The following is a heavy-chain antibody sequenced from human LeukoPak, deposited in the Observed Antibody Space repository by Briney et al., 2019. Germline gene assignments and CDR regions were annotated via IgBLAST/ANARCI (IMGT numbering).Heavy chain of an antibody. V-gene: IGHV1-2*02. CDR2: INPNSGGT. J-gene: IGHJ4*02. CDR3: ARGAPGYSSGWTDY. D-gene: IGHD6-19*01. CDR1: GYTFTGYY. Sequence: GASVKVSCKASGYTFTGYYMHWVRQAPGQGLEWMGWINPNSGGTNYAQKFQGRVTMTRDTSISTAYMELSRLRSDDTAVYHCARGAPGYSSGWTDYWGQGTLVTVSS.